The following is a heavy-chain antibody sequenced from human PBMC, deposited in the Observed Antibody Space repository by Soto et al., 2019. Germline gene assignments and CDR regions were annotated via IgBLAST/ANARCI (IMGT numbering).Heavy chain of an antibody. CDR3: ARAYTTSCPGP. Sequence: ASVKVSFKASGYTFTNYYMHRVRQAPGQGLEWMGMINPTGGSTTYAQRFQGRVSMTRDTSTNTVYMELSGLRSEDTAVYYCARAYTTSCPGPWGQGTLVTVSS. J-gene: IGHJ5*02. CDR1: GYTFTNYY. D-gene: IGHD6-6*01. CDR2: INPTGGST. V-gene: IGHV1-46*01.